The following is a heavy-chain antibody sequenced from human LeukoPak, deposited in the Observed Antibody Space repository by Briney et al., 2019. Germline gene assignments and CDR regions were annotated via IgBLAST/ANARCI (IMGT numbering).Heavy chain of an antibody. CDR2: IKQDGSEK. J-gene: IGHJ6*03. CDR1: GFTLSSYW. Sequence: GGSLRLSCATSGFTLSSYWMSWVRQAPGKGLEWVANIKQDGSEKYYVDSVKGRFTISRDNAKNSLYLQMNSLRAEDTALYYCARLRYNDFWSGHWKYYYYMDVWGKGTTVTVSS. V-gene: IGHV3-7*01. D-gene: IGHD3-3*01. CDR3: ARLRYNDFWSGHWKYYYYMDV.